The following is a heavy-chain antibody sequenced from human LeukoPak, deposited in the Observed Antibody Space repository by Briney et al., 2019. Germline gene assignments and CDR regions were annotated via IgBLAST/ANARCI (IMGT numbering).Heavy chain of an antibody. CDR2: IYYSGST. J-gene: IGHJ4*02. CDR1: GGSISSYY. CDR3: ARHHGSGFDY. V-gene: IGHV4-59*08. D-gene: IGHD6-19*01. Sequence: SETLSLTCTVSGGSISSYYWSWIRQAPGKGLEWIGYIYYSGSTNYNPSLKSRVTISVDTSKNQFSLKLSSVTAADTAVYYCARHHGSGFDYWGQGTLVTVSS.